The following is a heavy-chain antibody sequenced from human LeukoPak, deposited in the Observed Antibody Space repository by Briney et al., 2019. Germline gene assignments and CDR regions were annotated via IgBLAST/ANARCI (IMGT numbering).Heavy chain of an antibody. V-gene: IGHV4-39*01. Sequence: PSETLSLTCTVSGVSISSSYTYWGWIRQPPGMGLEWIGSIYYTGNTYYNASLKSQVSISIDTSKNQFSLKLTSVTAADTAVYYCARQTGSGLFILPGGQGTLVTVSS. CDR3: ARQTGSGLFILP. J-gene: IGHJ4*02. D-gene: IGHD3/OR15-3a*01. CDR2: IYYTGNT. CDR1: GVSISSSYTY.